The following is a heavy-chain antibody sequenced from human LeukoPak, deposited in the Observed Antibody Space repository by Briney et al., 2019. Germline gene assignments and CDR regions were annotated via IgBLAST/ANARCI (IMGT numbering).Heavy chain of an antibody. CDR1: GGSISSSNW. J-gene: IGHJ4*02. D-gene: IGHD3-10*01. Sequence: NPSGTLSLTCAVSGGSISSSNWWSWVRQPPGKGLEWIGEIYHSGSTNYNPSLKSRVTISVDKSKNQFSLKLSSVTAADTAVYYCARRPDYYGSGTKAPDYWGQGTLVTVSS. CDR3: ARRPDYYGSGTKAPDY. V-gene: IGHV4-4*02. CDR2: IYHSGST.